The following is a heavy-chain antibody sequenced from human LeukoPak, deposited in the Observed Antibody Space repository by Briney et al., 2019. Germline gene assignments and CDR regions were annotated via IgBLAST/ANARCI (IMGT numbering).Heavy chain of an antibody. CDR1: GFTFSSYS. Sequence: TGGSLRLSCAASGFTFSSYSMNWVRQAPGKGLEWVSSISSSSSYIYYADSVKGRFTISRDNAKNSLYLQMNSLRAGDTAVYYCARVSMVANFDYWGQGTLVTVSS. CDR2: ISSSSSYI. D-gene: IGHD2-15*01. V-gene: IGHV3-21*01. CDR3: ARVSMVANFDY. J-gene: IGHJ4*02.